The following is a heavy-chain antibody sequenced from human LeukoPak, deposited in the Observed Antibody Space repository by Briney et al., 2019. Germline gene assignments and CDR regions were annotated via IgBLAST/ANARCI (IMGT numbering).Heavy chain of an antibody. V-gene: IGHV1-2*02. D-gene: IGHD3-16*02. CDR2: INPNRGGT. CDR3: ARDRGMITFGGVIVIPDFPDY. CDR1: GYTFTGYY. Sequence: ASVKVSCKASGYTFTGYYMHWVRQAPGQGLEWMGWINPNRGGTNYAQKFQGRVTMTRDTSISTAYMELSRLRSDDTAVYYCARDRGMITFGGVIVIPDFPDYWGQGTLVTVSS. J-gene: IGHJ4*02.